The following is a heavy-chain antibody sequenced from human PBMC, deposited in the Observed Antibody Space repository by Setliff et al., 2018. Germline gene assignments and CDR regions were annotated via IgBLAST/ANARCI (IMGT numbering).Heavy chain of an antibody. CDR3: ARANKKLDYYYYYYMDV. Sequence: PSETLSLTCAVSYYSISSGYYWGWIRQPPGKGLEWIGSMYHSGSTYYSPSLESRVTISVGTSKNQFSLKLISVTAADTAVYYCARANKKLDYYYYYYMDVWGKGTTVTVSS. CDR1: YYSISSGYY. D-gene: IGHD1-1*01. V-gene: IGHV4-38-2*01. J-gene: IGHJ6*03. CDR2: MYHSGST.